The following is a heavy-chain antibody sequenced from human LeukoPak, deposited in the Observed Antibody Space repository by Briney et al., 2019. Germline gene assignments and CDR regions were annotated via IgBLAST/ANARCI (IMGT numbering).Heavy chain of an antibody. Sequence: GASVKISCKTSGYTFTNYAMSWVRQAPGQGLEWMGWINTDTGNPTYAQGFTGRLVFSLDTSVSTAYLQIRSLRAEDTAVYYCARVSLGENFFDFWDQGTLVTVSS. CDR1: GYTFTNYA. V-gene: IGHV7-4-1*01. D-gene: IGHD3-10*01. CDR2: INTDTGNP. CDR3: ARVSLGENFFDF. J-gene: IGHJ4*02.